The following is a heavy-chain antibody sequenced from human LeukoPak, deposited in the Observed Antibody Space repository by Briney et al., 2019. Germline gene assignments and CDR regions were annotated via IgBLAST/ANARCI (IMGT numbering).Heavy chain of an antibody. J-gene: IGHJ4*02. Sequence: GGSLRLSCAASGFTFSSHSLMWVRQAPGKGLEWVSSISPDSGYIYYADSVKGRFTISRDSAENSLLLQMNSLGAEDTAVYYCAPFSAVTHYYFDYWGQGTLVTVSS. D-gene: IGHD6-13*01. CDR3: APFSAVTHYYFDY. CDR2: ISPDSGYI. CDR1: GFTFSSHS. V-gene: IGHV3-21*01.